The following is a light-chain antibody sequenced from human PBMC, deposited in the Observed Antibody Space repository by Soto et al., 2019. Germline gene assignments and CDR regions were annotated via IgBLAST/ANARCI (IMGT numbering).Light chain of an antibody. J-gene: IGLJ1*01. CDR3: FSFTNTSTHV. Sequence: QSALTQPASLSGAPGQSITISCTGTSSDIGAYDYVSWFQQHPGKAPTLMISEVNNRPSGVSNRFSGSKSGNTAYLTISGLQVEDEAEYFCFSFTNTSTHVFGTGTKLTVL. V-gene: IGLV2-14*01. CDR2: EVN. CDR1: SSDIGAYDY.